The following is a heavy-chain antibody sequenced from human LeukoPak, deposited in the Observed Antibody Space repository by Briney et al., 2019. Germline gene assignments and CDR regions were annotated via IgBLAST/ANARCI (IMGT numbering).Heavy chain of an antibody. V-gene: IGHV1-69*05. CDR3: ARYIAAAGRLDAFDI. CDR1: GGTFSSYA. Sequence: GGSVKVSCKASGGTFSSYAISWVRQAPGQGLEWMGRIIPIFGTANYAQKFQGRVTITTDESTSTAYMELSSLRSEDTAVYYCARYIAAAGRLDAFDIWGQGTMLTVSS. J-gene: IGHJ3*02. CDR2: IIPIFGTA. D-gene: IGHD6-13*01.